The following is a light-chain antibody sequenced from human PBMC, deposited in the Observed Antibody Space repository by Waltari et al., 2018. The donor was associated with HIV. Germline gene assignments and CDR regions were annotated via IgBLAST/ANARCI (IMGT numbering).Light chain of an antibody. CDR3: QQTYSTPWT. CDR1: HSITNY. J-gene: IGKJ1*01. CDR2: AAS. Sequence: DIQMTQSPSSLSASVGDRVTITCRASHSITNYLHWDQQKPGRAPNLLISAASNLLSGVPSRFSGSRSGADFILTITSLQPEDFATYYCQQTYSTPWTFGQGTQVEIK. V-gene: IGKV1-39*01.